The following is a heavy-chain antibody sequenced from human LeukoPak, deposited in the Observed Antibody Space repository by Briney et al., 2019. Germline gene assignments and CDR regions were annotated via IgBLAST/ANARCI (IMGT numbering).Heavy chain of an antibody. V-gene: IGHV1-2*02. D-gene: IGHD5-18*01. Sequence: GASVKVSCKASGYTFTGYYMDWVRQALGQGLEWMGWINPNSGGTNYAQKFQGRVTMTRDTSISTAYMELSRLRSDDTAVYYCAREIQLFSVEFDPWGQGTLVTVSS. J-gene: IGHJ5*02. CDR3: AREIQLFSVEFDP. CDR1: GYTFTGYY. CDR2: INPNSGGT.